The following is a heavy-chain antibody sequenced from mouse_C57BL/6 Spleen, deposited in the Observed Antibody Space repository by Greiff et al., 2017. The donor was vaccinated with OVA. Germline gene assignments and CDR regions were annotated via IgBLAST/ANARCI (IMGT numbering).Heavy chain of an antibody. V-gene: IGHV1-54*01. Sequence: VMLVESGAELVRPGTSVKVSCKASGYAFTNYLIEWVKQRPGQGPEWIGVINPGSGGTNYNEKFKGKATLTADKSSSTAYMQLSSLTSEDSAVYFCAREGKGGAMDYWGQGTSVTVSS. CDR2: INPGSGGT. D-gene: IGHD1-3*01. CDR3: AREGKGGAMDY. J-gene: IGHJ4*01. CDR1: GYAFTNYL.